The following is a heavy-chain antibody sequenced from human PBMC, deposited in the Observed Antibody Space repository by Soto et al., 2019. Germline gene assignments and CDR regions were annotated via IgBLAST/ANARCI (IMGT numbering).Heavy chain of an antibody. J-gene: IGHJ5*02. CDR3: ARGSGTGDNWFDP. Sequence: GGSLRLSCAASGFTVSSNYMSWVRQAPGKGLEWVSVIYSGGSTYYADSVKGRFTISRDNSKNTLYLQMNSLRAEGTAVYYCARGSGTGDNWFDPWGQGTLVTVSS. CDR2: IYSGGST. CDR1: GFTVSSNY. V-gene: IGHV3-53*01. D-gene: IGHD3-10*01.